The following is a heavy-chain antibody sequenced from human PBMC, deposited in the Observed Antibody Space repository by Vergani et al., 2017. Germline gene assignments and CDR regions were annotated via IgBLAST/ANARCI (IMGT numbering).Heavy chain of an antibody. J-gene: IGHJ6*04. CDR3: ANSVIAGNVGVAYFGMDG. CDR1: GFRVTTYY. D-gene: IGHD2/OR15-2a*01. Sequence: VELLESGGGLAQPGGSLRVSCSASGFRVTTYYMSWVRQAPGKGLEWVSFIRYDGSSEYYGDSVKGRFTISRDKSQNTVNLQMNSLRTEDTAVYFCANSVIAGNVGVAYFGMDGWGGGTTVTVSS. CDR2: IRYDGSSE. V-gene: IGHV3-30*02.